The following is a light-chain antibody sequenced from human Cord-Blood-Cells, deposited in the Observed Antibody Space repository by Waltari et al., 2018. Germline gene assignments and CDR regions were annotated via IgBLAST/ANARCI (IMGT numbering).Light chain of an antibody. CDR1: QSVSRH. CDR2: GAS. V-gene: IGKV3-15*01. J-gene: IGKJ1*01. CDR3: QQYNNWPPTWT. Sequence: EIVMTQSPATLSVSPGERVTLSCRASQSVSRHLAWYQQKPGQAPRLLIYGASTRATGIPARFSGSGSGTEFTLTISSLQSEDFAVYYCQQYNNWPPTWTFGQGTKVEIK.